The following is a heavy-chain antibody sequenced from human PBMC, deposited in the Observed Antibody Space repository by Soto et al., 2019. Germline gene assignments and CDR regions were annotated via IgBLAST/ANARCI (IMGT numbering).Heavy chain of an antibody. V-gene: IGHV3-23*01. CDR2: SDFSGRLT. Sequence: EVQILESGGALIQPGGSLRLSCAASGFTSSMTWVRQAPGKGLEWVSASDFSGRLTYYADSVKGRFTIFRDTSVHTLFLQMNSLRTEDTAVYYCANILVGQWLVPGGYWGPGTLVTVSS. CDR1: GFTSS. D-gene: IGHD6-19*01. CDR3: ANILVGQWLVPGGY. J-gene: IGHJ4*02.